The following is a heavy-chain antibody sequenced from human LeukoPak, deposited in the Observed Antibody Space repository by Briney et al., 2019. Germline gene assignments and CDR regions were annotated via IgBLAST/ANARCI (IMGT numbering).Heavy chain of an antibody. Sequence: GGSLRLSCTASGFTFSSYAMHWVRQAPGKGLEWVAVISYDGSNKYYADSVKGRFTISRDNSKNTLYLQMNSLRAEDTAVYYCSGIYGVFDYWGQGTLVTVSS. V-gene: IGHV3-30*04. J-gene: IGHJ4*02. CDR2: ISYDGSNK. CDR1: GFTFSSYA. CDR3: SGIYGVFDY. D-gene: IGHD4-17*01.